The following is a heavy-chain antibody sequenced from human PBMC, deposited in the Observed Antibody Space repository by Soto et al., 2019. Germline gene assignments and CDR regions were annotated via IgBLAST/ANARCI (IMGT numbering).Heavy chain of an antibody. CDR2: VSHDGRNT. CDR3: AKGGRQWLVTSDFNY. V-gene: IGHV3-30*18. Sequence: VQLVESGGGVVQPGRSLRLSCAASGFTFSDYAMHWFRQAPGEGLEWVAVVSHDGRNTHYADSVKGRFTISRDSSKNTVSLEMTSLRAEDTAVYYCAKGGRQWLVTSDFNYWGQGALVTVSS. CDR1: GFTFSDYA. D-gene: IGHD6-19*01. J-gene: IGHJ4*02.